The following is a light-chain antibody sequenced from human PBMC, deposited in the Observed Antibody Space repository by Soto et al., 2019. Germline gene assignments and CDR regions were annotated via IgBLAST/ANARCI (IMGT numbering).Light chain of an antibody. Sequence: DIQMTHSPSSLSASVGDRVTITCRASQSISSYLNRYQQKPGKAPKLLIYAASSLQSGVPSRFSGSGSGTDFTPTISSLQPEDFATYYCQQSYSTSITFGQGTRL. CDR1: QSISSY. V-gene: IGKV1-39*01. CDR2: AAS. CDR3: QQSYSTSIT. J-gene: IGKJ5*01.